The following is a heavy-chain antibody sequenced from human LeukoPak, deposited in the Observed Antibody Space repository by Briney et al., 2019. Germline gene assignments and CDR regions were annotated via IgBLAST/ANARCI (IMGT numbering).Heavy chain of an antibody. D-gene: IGHD1-26*01. V-gene: IGHV4-38-2*01. Sequence: SETLSLTCVVSGYSISSGYYCGWIRQPPGKGLEWIGSIYQSGRTYYNPSLKSRVTISVDTSKNQFSLKLSSVTAADTALYYCARMATYSGMWPYSAFDIWGQGTMVTVSS. CDR2: IYQSGRT. CDR1: GYSISSGYY. CDR3: ARMATYSGMWPYSAFDI. J-gene: IGHJ3*02.